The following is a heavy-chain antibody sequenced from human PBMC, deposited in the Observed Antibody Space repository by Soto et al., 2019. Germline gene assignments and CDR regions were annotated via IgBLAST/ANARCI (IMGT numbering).Heavy chain of an antibody. Sequence: GGSLRLSCAASGLTFRSFWMSWVRQAPGKGLEWVANIKQDGSEKYYVDSVKGRFTISRDNAKNSLFLQMNNLRAEDTAVYYCAREGQAAAAESWGQGTRVTVSS. D-gene: IGHD6-13*01. CDR2: IKQDGSEK. V-gene: IGHV3-7*03. CDR3: AREGQAAAAES. J-gene: IGHJ5*02. CDR1: GLTFRSFW.